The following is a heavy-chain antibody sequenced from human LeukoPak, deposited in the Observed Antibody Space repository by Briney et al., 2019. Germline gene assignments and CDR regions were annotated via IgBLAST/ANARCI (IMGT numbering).Heavy chain of an antibody. V-gene: IGHV4-4*07. J-gene: IGHJ4*02. CDR2: IYTSGST. D-gene: IGHD3-9*01. Sequence: SETLSLTCTVSVGSFSSYYGTWIRQPAGKGLKWIGRIYTSGSTNYNPSLKSRVTISVDTSKNQFSLKLSSVTAADTAVYYCARLGLTDYVDYWGQGTLVTVSS. CDR1: VGSFSSYY. CDR3: ARLGLTDYVDY.